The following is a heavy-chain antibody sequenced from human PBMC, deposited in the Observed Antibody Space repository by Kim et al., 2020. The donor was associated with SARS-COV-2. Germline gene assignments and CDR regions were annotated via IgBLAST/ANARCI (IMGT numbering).Heavy chain of an antibody. J-gene: IGHJ4*02. CDR1: GFTFSRYV. D-gene: IGHD2-21*02. CDR3: AEAYCGGDCYGGVGY. CDR2: IRDSGANT. V-gene: IGHV3-23*01. Sequence: GGSLRLSCVASGFTFSRYVMTWVRQAPGKGLEWVSGIRDSGANTYYADSVKGRFTISRDNSKDTLYLQMSSLRVEDTAVYYCAEAYCGGDCYGGVGYWGQGTLVTVSS.